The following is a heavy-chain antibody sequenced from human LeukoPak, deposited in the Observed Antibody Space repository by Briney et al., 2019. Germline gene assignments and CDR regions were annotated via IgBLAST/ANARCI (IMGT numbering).Heavy chain of an antibody. CDR1: GFTFSSYG. V-gene: IGHV3-30*02. CDR3: AKARIAAAGYGTLFDY. D-gene: IGHD6-13*01. CDR2: IRYDGSNK. Sequence: PGGSLRLSCAASGFTFSSYGMHWVRQAPGKGLEWVAFIRYDGSNKYYADSVKGRFTISRDNSKNTLYLQMNSLGAEDTAVYYCAKARIAAAGYGTLFDYWGQGTLVTVSS. J-gene: IGHJ4*02.